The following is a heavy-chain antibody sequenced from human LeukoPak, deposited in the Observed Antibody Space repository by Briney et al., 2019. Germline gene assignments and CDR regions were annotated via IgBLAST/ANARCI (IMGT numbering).Heavy chain of an antibody. Sequence: SETLSLTCTVSGGSIRSTTHYWSWIRQPPGKGLEWIGYIYHSGTTNYNPSHRSRVTISVDTSKNQFSLKLSSVTAADTAVSYCATMKAVRVNDFWSGYPDYWGQGTLVTVSS. V-gene: IGHV4-61*01. D-gene: IGHD3-3*01. CDR1: GGSIRSTTHY. J-gene: IGHJ4*02. CDR3: ATMKAVRVNDFWSGYPDY. CDR2: IYHSGTT.